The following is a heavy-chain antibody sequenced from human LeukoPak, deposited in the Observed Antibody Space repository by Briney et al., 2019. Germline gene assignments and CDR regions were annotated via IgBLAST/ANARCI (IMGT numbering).Heavy chain of an antibody. CDR3: ARGLYGSDSY. J-gene: IGHJ4*02. D-gene: IGHD6-19*01. Sequence: TSETLSLTCAVSGASVSSSNWWIWVRQPPKKGLEWIGEIHHSGSTNYNPSLKSRVTMSVDTSKNQISLRLRSVTAADTAVYYCARGLYGSDSYWGQGNLVTVSS. CDR1: GASVSSSNW. CDR2: IHHSGST. V-gene: IGHV4-4*02.